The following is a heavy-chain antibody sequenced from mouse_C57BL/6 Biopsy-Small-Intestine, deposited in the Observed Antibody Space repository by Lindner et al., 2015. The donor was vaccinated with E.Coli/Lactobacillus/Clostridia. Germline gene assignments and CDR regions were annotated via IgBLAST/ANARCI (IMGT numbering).Heavy chain of an antibody. D-gene: IGHD2-1*01. J-gene: IGHJ2*01. CDR1: DYRFTSYY. CDR3: TREGNSAFDY. CDR2: IYPGSANT. Sequence: VQLQESGPELVKPGASVKMSCKASDYRFTSYYVHWVRQRPGQGLEWIGCIYPGSANTQYNEKFEDKATLTADTSSSTAYMQLTSLTSEDSAVYYCTREGNSAFDYWGQGTTLTVSS. V-gene: IGHV1-66*01.